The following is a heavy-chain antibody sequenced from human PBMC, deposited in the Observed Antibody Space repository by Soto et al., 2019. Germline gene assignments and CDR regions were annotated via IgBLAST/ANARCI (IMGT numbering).Heavy chain of an antibody. CDR2: ISGSGGST. D-gene: IGHD3-22*01. J-gene: IGHJ4*02. CDR1: GFTFSSYA. V-gene: IGHV3-23*01. CDR3: AKDGWAIYDSSGYFH. Sequence: GGSLRLSCAASGFTFSSYAMSWVRQAPGKGLEWVSAISGSGGSTYYADSVKGRFTISRDNSKNTLYLQMNSLRAEDTAVYYCAKDGWAIYDSSGYFHWGQGTLVTVSS.